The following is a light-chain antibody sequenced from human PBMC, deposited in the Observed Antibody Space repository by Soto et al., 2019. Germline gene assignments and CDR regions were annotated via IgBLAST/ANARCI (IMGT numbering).Light chain of an antibody. CDR2: GAS. Sequence: EIVLTQSPGTLSLSPGERATLSCRASQSVSSSYLDWYQQKPGQAPRLLIYGASSRATGIPDRFSGSGSETAFTLPISRLEPEDFAVYYCQQYGSSSWTFGQGTKVEI. CDR1: QSVSSSY. J-gene: IGKJ1*01. CDR3: QQYGSSSWT. V-gene: IGKV3-20*01.